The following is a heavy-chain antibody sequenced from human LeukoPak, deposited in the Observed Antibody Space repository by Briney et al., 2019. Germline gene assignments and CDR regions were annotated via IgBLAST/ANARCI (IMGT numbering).Heavy chain of an antibody. J-gene: IGHJ3*02. V-gene: IGHV1-18*01. D-gene: IGHD2-8*01. Sequence: GASVKVSCKASGYTFTSYGISWVRQAPGQGLEWMGWISAYNGNTNYAQKLQGRVTMTTDTSTSTAYMELRSLRSDDTAVYYCARVGYCTNGVCYDAFDIWGQGTTVTVSS. CDR1: GYTFTSYG. CDR2: ISAYNGNT. CDR3: ARVGYCTNGVCYDAFDI.